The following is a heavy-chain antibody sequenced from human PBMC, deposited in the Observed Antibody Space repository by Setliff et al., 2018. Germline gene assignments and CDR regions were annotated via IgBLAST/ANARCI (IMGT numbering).Heavy chain of an antibody. D-gene: IGHD3-3*01. J-gene: IGHJ4*02. CDR2: IYSSGST. CDR3: ARGPFLEWLLYYDY. V-gene: IGHV4-61*02. CDR1: GGSISSGSYY. Sequence: PSETLSLTCTVSGGSISSGSYYWSWIRQPAGKGLEWIGRIYSSGSTKYNPSLKSRVTISVDTSKNQFSLKLSSVTAADTAVYYCARGPFLEWLLYYDYWGQGTLVTVSS.